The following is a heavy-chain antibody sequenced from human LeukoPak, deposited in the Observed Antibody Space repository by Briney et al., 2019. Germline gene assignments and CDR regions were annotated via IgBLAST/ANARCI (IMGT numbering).Heavy chain of an antibody. CDR1: GGPISSGSYY. CDR2: IYTSGST. Sequence: SETLSLTCTVSGGPISSGSYYWSWIRQPAGKGLEWIGRIYTSGSTNYNPSLKSRVTISVDTSKNQFSLKLSSVTAADTAVYYCARGPAAIGWFDPWGQGTLVTVSS. V-gene: IGHV4-61*02. J-gene: IGHJ5*02. D-gene: IGHD2-2*02. CDR3: ARGPAAIGWFDP.